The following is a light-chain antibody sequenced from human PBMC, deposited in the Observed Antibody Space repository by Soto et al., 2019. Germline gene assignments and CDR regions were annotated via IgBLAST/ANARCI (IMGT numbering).Light chain of an antibody. CDR3: QYYNNYCWT. J-gene: IGKJ1*01. Sequence: DIQLTQSPSTLSASVGDRVTITCRASQSISSWLAWYQQKPGKAPKFLIYKTSNLESGVPSRFSGSGSGTEFTLIISSLQPYDFATYYCQYYNNYCWTFGQGTKVEIK. V-gene: IGKV1-5*03. CDR1: QSISSW. CDR2: KTS.